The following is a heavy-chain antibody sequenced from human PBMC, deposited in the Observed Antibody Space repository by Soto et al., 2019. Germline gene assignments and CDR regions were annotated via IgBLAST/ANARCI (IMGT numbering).Heavy chain of an antibody. D-gene: IGHD6-19*01. CDR3: ARESGWYQYYYYGMDV. Sequence: PSETLSLTCAVYGGSFSGYYWSWIRQPPGKGLEWIGEINHSGSTNYNPSLKSRVTISVDTSKNQFSLKLSSVTAADTAVYYCARESGWYQYYYYGMDVWGQGTTVTVSS. CDR1: GGSFSGYY. J-gene: IGHJ6*02. V-gene: IGHV4-34*01. CDR2: INHSGST.